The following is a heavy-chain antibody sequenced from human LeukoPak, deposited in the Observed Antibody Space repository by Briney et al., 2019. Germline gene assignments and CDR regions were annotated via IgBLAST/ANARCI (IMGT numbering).Heavy chain of an antibody. J-gene: IGHJ4*02. D-gene: IGHD6-13*01. CDR2: MSQDGSEK. V-gene: IGHV3-7*01. CDR1: GFTFSRYW. Sequence: GGSLRLSCAASGFTFSRYWMRWVRQAPGEGLEWVANMSQDGSEKYYLDSVKGRFTISRDNAKNSLYLQMNSLRPEDTAVYFRARRDEGAPGRGSDFWGQGTLVTVSS. CDR3: ARRDEGAPGRGSDF.